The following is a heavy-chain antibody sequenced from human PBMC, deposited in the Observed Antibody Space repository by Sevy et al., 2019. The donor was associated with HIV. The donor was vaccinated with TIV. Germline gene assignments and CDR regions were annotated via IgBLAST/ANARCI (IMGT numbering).Heavy chain of an antibody. D-gene: IGHD3-10*01. J-gene: IGHJ4*02. CDR3: ARAHYYGSGSSAQFDY. V-gene: IGHV3-48*02. Sequence: GGSLRLSCAASGFTFSSYSMNWVRQAPGKGLEWVSYISSSSTIYYADSVKGRFTISRDNAKNSRYLQMNSLRDEDTAVYYCARAHYYGSGSSAQFDYWGQGTLVTVSS. CDR2: ISSSSTI. CDR1: GFTFSSYS.